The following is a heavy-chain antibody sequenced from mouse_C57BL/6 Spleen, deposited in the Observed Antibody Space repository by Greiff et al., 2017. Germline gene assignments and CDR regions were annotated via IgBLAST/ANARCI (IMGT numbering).Heavy chain of an antibody. Sequence: VKLMESGAELVRPGASVKLSCKASGYTFTDYYINWVKQRPGQGLEWIARIYPGSGNTYYNEKFKGKATLTAEKSSSTAYMQLSSLTSEDSAVYFCAREGGDYYGSSRNYFDYWGQGTTLTVSS. CDR3: AREGGDYYGSSRNYFDY. V-gene: IGHV1-76*01. CDR2: IYPGSGNT. J-gene: IGHJ2*01. D-gene: IGHD1-1*01. CDR1: GYTFTDYY.